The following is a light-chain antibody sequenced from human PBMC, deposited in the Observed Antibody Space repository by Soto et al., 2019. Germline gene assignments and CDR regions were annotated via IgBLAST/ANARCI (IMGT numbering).Light chain of an antibody. V-gene: IGKV3-20*01. J-gene: IGKJ3*01. Sequence: EIVLTQSPGTLSLSPGESATLSFRASQSVSSSYLAWYQQKPGQAPRLLISAAYTRATGIPGRFSGSGSGTDFTLTIRNLEPEDFAVYYCQHYGGPFTFGPGTKVDIK. CDR1: QSVSSSY. CDR2: AAY. CDR3: QHYGGPFT.